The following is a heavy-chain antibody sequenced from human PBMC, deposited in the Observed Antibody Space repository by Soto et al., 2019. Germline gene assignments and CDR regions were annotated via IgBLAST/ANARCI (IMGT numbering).Heavy chain of an antibody. CDR3: ATNVWGSYRDAFDI. CDR2: MNPNSGNT. Sequence: ASVKVSCKASGYTFTSYDINWVRLATGQGLEWMGWMNPNSGNTGYAQKFQGRVTMTRNTSISTAYMELSSLRSEDTAVYYCATNVWGSYRDAFDIWGQGTMVTVSS. D-gene: IGHD3-16*02. J-gene: IGHJ3*02. CDR1: GYTFTSYD. V-gene: IGHV1-8*01.